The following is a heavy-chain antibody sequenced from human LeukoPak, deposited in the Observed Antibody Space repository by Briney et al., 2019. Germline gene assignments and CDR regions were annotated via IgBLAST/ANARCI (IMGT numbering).Heavy chain of an antibody. Sequence: SETLSLTCTVSGGSISSGSYYWSWIRQPAGKGLEWIGRIYTSGSTNYNPSLKSRVIISVDTSKNQFSLKLSSVTAADTAVYYCARRRVYCSGGSCSRWGQGTLVTVSS. CDR2: IYTSGST. CDR1: GGSISSGSYY. D-gene: IGHD2-15*01. CDR3: ARRRVYCSGGSCSR. V-gene: IGHV4-61*02. J-gene: IGHJ4*02.